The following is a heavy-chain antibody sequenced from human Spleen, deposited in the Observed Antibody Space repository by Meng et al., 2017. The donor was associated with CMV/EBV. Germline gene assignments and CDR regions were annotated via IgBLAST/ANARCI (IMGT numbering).Heavy chain of an antibody. V-gene: IGHV1-46*01. CDR1: GYTVTSYY. J-gene: IGHJ4*02. D-gene: IGHD6-13*01. CDR3: ARGRSSGSSSFDY. CDR2: INPSGGST. Sequence: KASGYTVTSYYMHWVRQAPGQGLEWMGIINPSGGSTSYAQKFQGRVTVTRDTSTSTVYMELSSLRSEDTAVYYCARGRSSGSSSFDYWGQGTLVTVSS.